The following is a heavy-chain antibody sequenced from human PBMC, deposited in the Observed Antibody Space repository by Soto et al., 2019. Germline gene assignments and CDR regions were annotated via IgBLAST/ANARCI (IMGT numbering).Heavy chain of an antibody. CDR3: ARVALIWTVDY. D-gene: IGHD3-9*01. J-gene: IGHJ4*02. CDR1: GFTVSSNY. CDR2: IYGGGTT. Sequence: EVQLVEPGGGLVQPGGSLRLSCAASGFTVSSNYMSWVRQAPGKGLEWVSVIYGGGTTYYADSVKGRFTISRDNSKNKLYLQMNSLRVEDTAVYYCARVALIWTVDYWGQGTLVTVSS. V-gene: IGHV3-66*01.